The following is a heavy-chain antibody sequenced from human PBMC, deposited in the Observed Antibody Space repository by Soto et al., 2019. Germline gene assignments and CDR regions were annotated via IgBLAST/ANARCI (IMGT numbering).Heavy chain of an antibody. J-gene: IGHJ6*03. V-gene: IGHV1-18*01. CDR3: ARDSRFLEWLPYNYMDV. Sequence: GASVKVSCKASGYTFTSYGISWVRQAPGQGLEWMGWISAYNGNTNYAQKLQGRVTMTTDTSTSTAYMELRSLRSDDTAVYYCARDSRFLEWLPYNYMDVWGKGTTVTVSS. D-gene: IGHD3-3*01. CDR2: ISAYNGNT. CDR1: GYTFTSYG.